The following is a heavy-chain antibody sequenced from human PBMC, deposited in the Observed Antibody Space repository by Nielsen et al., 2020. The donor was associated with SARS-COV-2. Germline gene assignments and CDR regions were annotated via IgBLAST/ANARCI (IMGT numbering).Heavy chain of an antibody. V-gene: IGHV4-4*02. Sequence: SETLSLTCAVSGGSISSSNWWSWVRQPPGKGLEWIGEIYHSGSTNYNPSLKSRVTISVDKSKNQFSLKLSSVTAADTAVYYCASRGGFSSGWIFDYWGQGTLVTVSS. CDR2: IYHSGST. CDR3: ASRGGFSSGWIFDY. D-gene: IGHD6-19*01. J-gene: IGHJ4*02. CDR1: GGSISSSNW.